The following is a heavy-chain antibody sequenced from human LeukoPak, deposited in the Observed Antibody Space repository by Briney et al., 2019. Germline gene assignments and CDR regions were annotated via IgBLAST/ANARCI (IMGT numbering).Heavy chain of an antibody. D-gene: IGHD3-10*01. CDR3: ARIYGSGSYYQFGY. Sequence: GGSLRLSCAASGFTFSSYWMHWVRQAPGKGLVWVSRINSDGSSTSYADSVKGRFTISRDNAKNTLYLQMNSLRAEDTAVYYCARIYGSGSYYQFGYWGQGTLVTVSS. J-gene: IGHJ4*02. V-gene: IGHV3-74*01. CDR1: GFTFSSYW. CDR2: INSDGSST.